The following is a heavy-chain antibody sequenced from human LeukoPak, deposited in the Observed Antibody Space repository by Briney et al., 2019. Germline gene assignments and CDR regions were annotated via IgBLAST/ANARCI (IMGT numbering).Heavy chain of an antibody. CDR2: INPSGGST. V-gene: IGHV1-46*01. D-gene: IGHD6-6*01. CDR1: GYTFTSYY. CDR3: ARDLVWIGSSFH. Sequence: GASVKVSCKASGYTFTSYYMHWVRQAPGQGLEWMGIINPSGGSTSYAQKFQGRVTMTRDTSTSKVYMELSSLRSEDTAVYYCARDLVWIGSSFHWGQGTLVTVSS. J-gene: IGHJ4*02.